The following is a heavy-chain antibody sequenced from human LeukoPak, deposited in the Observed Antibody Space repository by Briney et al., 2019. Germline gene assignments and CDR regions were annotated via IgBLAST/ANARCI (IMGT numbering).Heavy chain of an antibody. V-gene: IGHV4-61*01. D-gene: IGHD3-22*01. CDR3: ARFLQYYYDSSGYYSVFQH. Sequence: SETLSLTCTVSGGSVSSGSYYWSWIRQPPGKGLEWIGYIYYSGSTNYNPSLKSRVTISVDTSKNQFSLKLGSVTAADTAVYYCARFLQYYYDSSGYYSVFQHWGQGTLVTVSS. CDR1: GGSVSSGSYY. CDR2: IYYSGST. J-gene: IGHJ1*01.